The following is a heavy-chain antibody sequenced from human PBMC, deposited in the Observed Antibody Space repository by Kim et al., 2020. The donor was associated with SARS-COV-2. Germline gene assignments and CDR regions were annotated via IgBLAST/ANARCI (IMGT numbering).Heavy chain of an antibody. CDR1: GGSISSYY. D-gene: IGHD3-10*01. Sequence: SETLSLTCTVSGGSISSYYWSWIRQPPGKGLEWIGYIYYSGSTNYNPSLKSRVTISVDTSKNQFSLKLSSVTAADTAVYYCARMVRGVIDYWGQGTLVTVSS. CDR3: ARMVRGVIDY. CDR2: IYYSGST. V-gene: IGHV4-59*01. J-gene: IGHJ4*02.